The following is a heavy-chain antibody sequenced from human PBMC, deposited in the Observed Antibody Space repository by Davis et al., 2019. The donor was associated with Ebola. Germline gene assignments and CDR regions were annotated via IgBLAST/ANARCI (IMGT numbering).Heavy chain of an antibody. CDR2: ISSSGYTI. Sequence: GESLKISCAASGFTFNKYEMNWVRQAPGKGLEWLSYISSSGYTIYHTDSVKGRFTISRDNAKNSLFLQMNSLRVEDTAVYYCATADFWSGYSVHYWGQGTLVTVSS. CDR1: GFTFNKYE. V-gene: IGHV3-48*03. D-gene: IGHD3-3*01. J-gene: IGHJ4*02. CDR3: ATADFWSGYSVHY.